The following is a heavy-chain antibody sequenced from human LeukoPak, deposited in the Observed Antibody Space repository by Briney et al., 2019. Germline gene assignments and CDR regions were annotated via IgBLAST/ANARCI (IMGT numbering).Heavy chain of an antibody. CDR2: INAGNGNT. J-gene: IGHJ3*02. Sequence: ASVKVSCKASGYTFTSYAMHWVRQAPGQRLEWMGWINAGNGNTEYSQKFQGRVTITRDTSASTAYMELSSLRSEDTAVYYCARDRYYDILTGYYPDAFDIWGQGTMVTVSS. V-gene: IGHV1-3*01. CDR3: ARDRYYDILTGYYPDAFDI. CDR1: GYTFTSYA. D-gene: IGHD3-9*01.